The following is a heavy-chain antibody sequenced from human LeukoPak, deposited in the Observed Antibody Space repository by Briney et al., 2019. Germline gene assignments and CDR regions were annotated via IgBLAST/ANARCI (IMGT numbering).Heavy chain of an antibody. CDR2: ISYDGSNK. V-gene: IGHV3-30*18. D-gene: IGHD3/OR15-3a*01. Sequence: GGSLRLSCAAFGFTFTNYGMHWVRQAPGKGLEWVAVISYDGSNKYYADSVKGRFTISRDNSTNTLYLQMNSLRAEDTAVYYCAKEDLAGFSFDYWGQGTLLTVSS. J-gene: IGHJ4*02. CDR3: AKEDLAGFSFDY. CDR1: GFTFTNYG.